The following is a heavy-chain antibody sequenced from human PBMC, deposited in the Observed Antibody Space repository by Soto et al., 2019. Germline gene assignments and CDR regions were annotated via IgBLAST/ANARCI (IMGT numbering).Heavy chain of an antibody. J-gene: IGHJ4*02. CDR2: ISGSGDST. Sequence: EVQLLESGGGLEQPGGSLRLSCAASGFTFSSYAMRWVRQAPGKGLEWVSAISGSGDSTYYADSVKGRFTISRDNSKKTLHLQGNSLGAEDTAVYYCAGRGSGSYYGYWGQGTLVTVSS. D-gene: IGHD1-26*01. CDR3: AGRGSGSYYGY. CDR1: GFTFSSYA. V-gene: IGHV3-23*01.